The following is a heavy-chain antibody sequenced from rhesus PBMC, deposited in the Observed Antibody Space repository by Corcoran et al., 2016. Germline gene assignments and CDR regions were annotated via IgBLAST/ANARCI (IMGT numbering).Heavy chain of an antibody. D-gene: IGHD1-44*02. CDR2: IYGSSGST. CDR1: GGSISDRYY. CDR3: ASMGGSGYYFDY. V-gene: IGHV4S7*01. J-gene: IGHJ4*01. Sequence: QVQLQESGPGLVKPSETLSLPCAVSGGSISDRYYWHWIRHPPGKGLEWIGTIYGSSGSTYYNPALKSRVTISKDTSKNQFSLKLSSVTAADTAVYYCASMGGSGYYFDYWGQGVLVTVSS.